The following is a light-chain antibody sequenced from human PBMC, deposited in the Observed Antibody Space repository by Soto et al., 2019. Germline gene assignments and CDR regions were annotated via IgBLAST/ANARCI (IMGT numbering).Light chain of an antibody. CDR3: LQYKTYPPT. CDR2: GAS. V-gene: IGKV1-17*01. CDR1: QGIRSD. Sequence: DIQMTQSPSSLSASVGDRVTITCRASQGIRSDLGWYQQKPGKAPKRLIYGASSLQSGVPSRFRGSGSGTEFTLTISSLQPEDFGTYYCLQYKTYPPTFGGGTKVEIK. J-gene: IGKJ4*01.